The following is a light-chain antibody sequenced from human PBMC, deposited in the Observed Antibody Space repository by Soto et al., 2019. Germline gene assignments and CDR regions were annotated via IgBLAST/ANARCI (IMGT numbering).Light chain of an antibody. V-gene: IGKV1-33*01. Sequence: DIQMTQSPSSLSASVGDRVTITCQASQDITKYLNWYQQKPGRAPKLLIYDISNLEEGVPSRFSGSGSGTAFTFTISSLQPEDVATYYCHQYDDLPRTFGQGTKVAIK. J-gene: IGKJ1*01. CDR2: DIS. CDR3: HQYDDLPRT. CDR1: QDITKY.